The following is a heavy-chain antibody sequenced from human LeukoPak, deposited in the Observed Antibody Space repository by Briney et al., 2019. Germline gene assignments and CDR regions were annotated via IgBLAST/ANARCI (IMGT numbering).Heavy chain of an antibody. D-gene: IGHD3-22*01. CDR1: GYTFTSYD. Sequence: ASVKVSCKASGYTFTSYDINWVRQATGQGLEWMGWMNPNSGNTGYAQKFQGRVTITRDTSASTAYMELSSLRSEDMAVYYCARGKGTYYYDSSGYLGYYFDYWGQGTLVTVSS. CDR2: MNPNSGNT. V-gene: IGHV1-8*01. CDR3: ARGKGTYYYDSSGYLGYYFDY. J-gene: IGHJ4*02.